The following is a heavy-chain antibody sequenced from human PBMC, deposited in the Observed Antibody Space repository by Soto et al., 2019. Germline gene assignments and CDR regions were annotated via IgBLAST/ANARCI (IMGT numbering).Heavy chain of an antibody. V-gene: IGHV4-39*01. CDR1: GGSISSSSYY. Sequence: QLQLQESGPGLVKPSETLSLTCTVSGGSISSSSYYWGWVRQPPGKGLEWLGSIYYTGSNYYNPSPHSRVIKAVDTSNKQFSLRRSSVTAADTAVYYCSTSLSARELEFFFDSWGQGTLVTVSS. CDR2: IYYTGSN. J-gene: IGHJ4*02. CDR3: STSLSARELEFFFDS. D-gene: IGHD3-10*01.